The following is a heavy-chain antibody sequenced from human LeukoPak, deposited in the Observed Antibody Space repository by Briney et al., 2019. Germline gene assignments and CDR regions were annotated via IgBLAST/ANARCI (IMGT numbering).Heavy chain of an antibody. V-gene: IGHV3-74*01. CDR2: INSDGSST. D-gene: IGHD6-13*01. J-gene: IGHJ4*02. Sequence: GGSLRLSRAASGFTFSSYWMHWVRQAPGKGLVWVSRINSDGSSTSYADSVKGRFTISRDNAKNTLYLQMNSLRAEDTAVYYCASPGEGKAAVFWGQGTLVTVSS. CDR1: GFTFSSYW. CDR3: ASPGEGKAAVF.